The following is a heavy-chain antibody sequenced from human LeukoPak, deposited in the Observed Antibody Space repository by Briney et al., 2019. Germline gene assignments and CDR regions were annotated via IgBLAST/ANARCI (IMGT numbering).Heavy chain of an antibody. V-gene: IGHV3-23*01. D-gene: IGHD3-3*01. J-gene: IGHJ4*02. CDR1: GFTFSSYS. CDR3: AKTTIFGVVMQYYFDY. Sequence: PGGSLRLSCAASGFTFSSYSMNWVRQAPGKGLEWVSAISGSGGSTYYADSVKGRFTISRDNSKNTLYLQMNSLRAEDTAVYYCAKTTIFGVVMQYYFDYWGQGTLVTVSS. CDR2: ISGSGGST.